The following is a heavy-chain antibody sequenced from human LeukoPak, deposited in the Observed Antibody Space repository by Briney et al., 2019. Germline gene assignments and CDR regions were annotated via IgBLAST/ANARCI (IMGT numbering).Heavy chain of an antibody. Sequence: PSETLSLTCSVSDDSITMYYWTWIRQPAGKGLEWIGRIYTSGSTNYNPSLKSRVTMSVDTSKNQFSLKLSSVTAADTAVYYCARQVYGDLSMDVWGKGTTVTVSS. CDR2: IYTSGST. V-gene: IGHV4-4*07. J-gene: IGHJ6*03. CDR1: DDSITMYY. D-gene: IGHD4-17*01. CDR3: ARQVYGDLSMDV.